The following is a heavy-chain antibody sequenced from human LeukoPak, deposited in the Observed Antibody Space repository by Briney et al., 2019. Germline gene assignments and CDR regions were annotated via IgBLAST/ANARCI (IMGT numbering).Heavy chain of an antibody. V-gene: IGHV4-38-2*02. CDR3: ATSHSHAYSSY. J-gene: IGHJ4*02. CDR2: LYHSGST. Sequence: SETLSLTCTVSGYSISSGYYWGWIRQPPGKGLEWIGSLYHSGSTYYSPSLSSRVTMSVDTSKNHFSLTLTSVTAADTAMYHCATSHSHAYSSYCGQGTLVTVSS. CDR1: GYSISSGYY. D-gene: IGHD3-16*01.